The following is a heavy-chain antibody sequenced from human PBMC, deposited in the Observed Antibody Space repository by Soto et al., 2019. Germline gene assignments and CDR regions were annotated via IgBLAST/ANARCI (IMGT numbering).Heavy chain of an antibody. J-gene: IGHJ4*02. V-gene: IGHV3-23*01. Sequence: GGSLRLSCAASGFTFSSYAMSWVRQAPGKGLEWVSAISGSGGSTYYADSVKGRFTISRDNSKNTLYLQMNSLRAEDTAVYYCAKDENYDILTGYYPTHWGQGTLVTVSS. D-gene: IGHD3-9*01. CDR2: ISGSGGST. CDR3: AKDENYDILTGYYPTH. CDR1: GFTFSSYA.